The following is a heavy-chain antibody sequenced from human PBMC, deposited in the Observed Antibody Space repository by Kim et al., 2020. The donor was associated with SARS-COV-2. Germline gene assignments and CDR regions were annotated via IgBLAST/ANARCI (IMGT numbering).Heavy chain of an antibody. CDR3: ARGGEQWLVLGSYFDY. Sequence: GGSLRLSCAASGFTFSSYAMHWVRQAPGKGLEWVAVISYDGSNKYYADSVKGRFTISRDNSKNTLYLQMNSLRAEDTAVYYCARGGEQWLVLGSYFDYWGQGTLVTVSS. CDR2: ISYDGSNK. V-gene: IGHV3-30*04. J-gene: IGHJ4*02. CDR1: GFTFSSYA. D-gene: IGHD6-19*01.